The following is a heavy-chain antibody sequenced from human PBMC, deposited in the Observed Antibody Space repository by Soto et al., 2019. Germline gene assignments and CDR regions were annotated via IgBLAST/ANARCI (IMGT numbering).Heavy chain of an antibody. CDR2: ISAYNGNT. D-gene: IGHD2-2*02. CDR1: GYTFPSYG. CDR3: ARVIVVVPADIYYYYMDV. J-gene: IGHJ6*03. Sequence: QVPLVQSGAEVKKPGASVKVSCKPSGYTFPSYGISWVRQAPGQGLEWMGWISAYNGNTNYAQKLQGRVTMTTDTSTSTAYGERSSLRSADTAVYYCARVIVVVPADIYYYYMDVWGNGTTVTVSS. V-gene: IGHV1-18*01.